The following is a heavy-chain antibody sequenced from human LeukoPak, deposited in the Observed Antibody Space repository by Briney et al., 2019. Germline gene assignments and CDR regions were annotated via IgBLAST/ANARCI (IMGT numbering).Heavy chain of an antibody. J-gene: IGHJ4*02. CDR1: GFNFNSYS. Sequence: GRSLRLSCAASGFNFNSYSMHWVRQAPGKGLEWLTVISYDGSGDYYADSVKGRFTISRDNSENTLYLQMNSLRAEDTAVYYSARDFRGYFDYWGQGTLVTVSS. CDR3: ARDFRGYFDY. D-gene: IGHD3-10*01. CDR2: ISYDGSGD. V-gene: IGHV3-30*04.